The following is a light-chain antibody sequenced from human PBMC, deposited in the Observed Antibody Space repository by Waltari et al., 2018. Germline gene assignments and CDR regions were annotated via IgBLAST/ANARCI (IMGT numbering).Light chain of an antibody. CDR1: QSVISN. CDR2: DAS. Sequence: EIVLTXSPATLXLSPGERXTXSRRASQSVISNLAWYQQKPVQAPRLLIYDASHRVTGIPAXXXGSGSXXDFTLTIXXLEPEDFXVYYXQQRSXWPPITXGXGTRLE. CDR3: QQRSXWPPIT. V-gene: IGKV3-11*01. J-gene: IGKJ5*01.